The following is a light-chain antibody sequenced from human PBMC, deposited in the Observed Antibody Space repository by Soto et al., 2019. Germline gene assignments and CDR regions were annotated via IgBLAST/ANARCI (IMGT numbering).Light chain of an antibody. CDR2: QVT. J-gene: IGLJ3*02. CDR3: CSYTSSSTWV. CDR1: SSDVGGYNY. V-gene: IGLV2-14*01. Sequence: QSAPTQPASVSGSPGQSITISCTGTSSDVGGYNYVSWYQQHPGKAPKLVISQVTNRPSGVSNRFSGSKSGNTAFLTISGLQAEDEADYYCCSYTSSSTWVFGGGTKLTVL.